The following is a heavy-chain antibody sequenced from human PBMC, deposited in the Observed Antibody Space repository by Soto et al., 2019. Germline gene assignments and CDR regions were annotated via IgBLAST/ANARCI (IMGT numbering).Heavy chain of an antibody. CDR2: FDPEDGET. J-gene: IGHJ4*02. Sequence: ASVKVSCKVSGYTLTELSMHWVRQAPGKGLEWIGGFDPEDGETIYAQKFQGRVTMTEDTSTDTAYMELSSLRSEDTAVYYCATVNPRDYWFAVVYFDYWGQGTLVTVSS. V-gene: IGHV1-24*01. CDR1: GYTLTELS. D-gene: IGHD3-10*01. CDR3: ATVNPRDYWFAVVYFDY.